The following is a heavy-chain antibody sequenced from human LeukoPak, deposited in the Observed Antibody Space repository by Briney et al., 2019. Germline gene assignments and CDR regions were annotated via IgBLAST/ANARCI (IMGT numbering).Heavy chain of an antibody. J-gene: IGHJ6*02. CDR1: GFMFSDHY. CDR2: IGNKANSYIT. V-gene: IGHV3-72*01. CDR3: ATYYYASGSYRMDV. D-gene: IGHD3-10*01. Sequence: GGSLRLSCAASGFMFSDHYMIWVRKAPGKGLEWVGLIGNKANSYITAYAASVKGRFSISRDDSKNSLYLQMNSLKSEDTAVYYCATYYYASGSYRMDVWGQGTTVTVSS.